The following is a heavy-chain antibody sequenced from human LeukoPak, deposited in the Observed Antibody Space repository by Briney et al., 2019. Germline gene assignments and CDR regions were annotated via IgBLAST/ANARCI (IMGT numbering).Heavy chain of an antibody. CDR2: IDPNGEAS. D-gene: IGHD3/OR15-3a*01. Sequence: GGSLRLSCAASGFTFSGCVMLWVRQAQGMGLEYVSSIDPNGEASYYANSVKGRFSISRDNSNNMLYLQMGSLTSADMGVYYCAAQGGRTGAYDPWGQGTLVTVAS. V-gene: IGHV3-64*01. J-gene: IGHJ5*02. CDR3: AAQGGRTGAYDP. CDR1: GFTFSGCV.